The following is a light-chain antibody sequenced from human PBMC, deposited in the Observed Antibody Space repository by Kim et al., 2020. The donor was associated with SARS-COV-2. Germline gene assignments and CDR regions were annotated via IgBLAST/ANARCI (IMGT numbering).Light chain of an antibody. V-gene: IGKV3-20*01. CDR2: SAS. CDR1: QNVSKNY. Sequence: DIVLTQSPGTLSLSPGESATLSCRARQNVSKNYLAWYRQRSGQAPRLLIFSASSRAAGIPDRFSGSGSGTDFALTISTLEPEDFAVFYCHQYGSSRPSFGGGTKVDIK. J-gene: IGKJ4*01. CDR3: HQYGSSRPS.